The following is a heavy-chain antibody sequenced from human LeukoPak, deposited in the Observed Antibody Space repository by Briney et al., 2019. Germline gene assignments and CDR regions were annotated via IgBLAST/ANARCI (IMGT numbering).Heavy chain of an antibody. J-gene: IGHJ4*02. Sequence: GGSLRLSCAASGFTFDDYAMHWVRQTPGKGLEWVSGISWNSGSIGYADSVKGRFTISRDNAKNSLYLQMNRLRAEDTALYYCAKDNLANYYDSSGYFDYWGQGTLVTVSS. V-gene: IGHV3-9*01. CDR1: GFTFDDYA. D-gene: IGHD3-22*01. CDR2: ISWNSGSI. CDR3: AKDNLANYYDSSGYFDY.